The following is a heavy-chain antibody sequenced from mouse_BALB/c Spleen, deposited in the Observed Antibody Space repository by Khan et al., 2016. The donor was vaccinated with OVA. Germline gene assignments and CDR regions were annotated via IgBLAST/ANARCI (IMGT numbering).Heavy chain of an antibody. CDR1: GFTFSSYA. CDR2: ISSGGSYT. J-gene: IGHJ2*01. CDR3: ARQGGIYDGPFDY. Sequence: EVELVVSGGGLVKPGGSLKLSCAASGFTFSSYAMSWVRQTPEKRLEWVATISSGGSYTYYPDSVQGRFTISRDNAKNTLYLQMSSLRSEDTAMYYCARQGGIYDGPFDYWGQGTTLTVSS. D-gene: IGHD2-3*01. V-gene: IGHV5-9-3*01.